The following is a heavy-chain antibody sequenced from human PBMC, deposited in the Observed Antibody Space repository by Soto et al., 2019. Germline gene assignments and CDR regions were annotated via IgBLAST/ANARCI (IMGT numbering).Heavy chain of an antibody. CDR2: ISAYNGNT. J-gene: IGHJ4*02. CDR3: ERVYSRSPPPCYY. Sequence: QVQLVQSGAEVKKPGASVKVSCKASGYTFTSYGISWVRQAPGQGLEWMGWISAYNGNTNYAQKLQGRVTMTTDTSTSTGFMGLGSRRSDDTAVYYCERVYSRSPPPCYYWGRGTLVTVCS. CDR1: GYTFTSYG. V-gene: IGHV1-18*01. D-gene: IGHD6-13*01.